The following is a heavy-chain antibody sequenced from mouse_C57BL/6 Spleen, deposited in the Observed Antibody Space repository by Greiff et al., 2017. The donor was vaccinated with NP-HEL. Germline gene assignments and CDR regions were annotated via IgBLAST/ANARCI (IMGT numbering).Heavy chain of an antibody. CDR1: GYSFTGYY. CDR3: ASYEGYYDWYIDV. J-gene: IGHJ1*03. D-gene: IGHD2-3*01. Sequence: VQLQQSGPELVKPGASVKISCKASGYSFTGYYMNWVKQSPEKSLEWIGEINPSTGGTTYNQKFKAKATLTVDKSSSTAYKQLKSLTSEDAAVYYCASYEGYYDWYIDVWGTGTTVTVSS. V-gene: IGHV1-42*01. CDR2: INPSTGGT.